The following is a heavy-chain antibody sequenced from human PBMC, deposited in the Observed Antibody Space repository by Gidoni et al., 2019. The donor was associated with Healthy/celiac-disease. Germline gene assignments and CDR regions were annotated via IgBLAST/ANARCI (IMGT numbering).Heavy chain of an antibody. CDR3: ARGPRYYDAFDI. J-gene: IGHJ3*02. CDR1: GFTFSSYW. Sequence: EVQLVESGGGLVQPGGSLRLPCAASGFTFSSYWMHWVRQAPGKGLVWVSRINSDGSSTSYADSVKGRFTISRDNAKNTLYLQMNSLRAEDTAVYYCARGPRYYDAFDIWGQGTMVTVSS. D-gene: IGHD2-8*01. V-gene: IGHV3-74*01. CDR2: INSDGSST.